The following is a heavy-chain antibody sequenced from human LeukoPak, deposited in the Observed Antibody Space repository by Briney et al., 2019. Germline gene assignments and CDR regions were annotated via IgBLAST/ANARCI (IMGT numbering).Heavy chain of an antibody. V-gene: IGHV3-9*01. Sequence: GGPLRFSCEASELPFDDYPINWFRKALGKALNWAPGISWNSGSIGYADSVKGRFTISRDNAKNSLYLQMNSLRAEDTALYYCAKDTKDYEGFYYFDYWGQGTLVTVSS. D-gene: IGHD4-17*01. CDR2: ISWNSGSI. J-gene: IGHJ4*02. CDR1: ELPFDDYP. CDR3: AKDTKDYEGFYYFDY.